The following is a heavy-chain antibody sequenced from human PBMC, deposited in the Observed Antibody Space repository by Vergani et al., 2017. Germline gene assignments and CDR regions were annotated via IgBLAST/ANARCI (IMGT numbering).Heavy chain of an antibody. CDR3: AVRPRVNLVGREIVTKRTFDY. CDR1: GESFSSFY. Sequence: QVQLQQWGAGVVKPSGTLSLTCAVFGESFSSFYWSWIRQPPGKGLEWIGEINNDGHTNYNPSLESRVTVSRDTAKNQFSLILMSVTAADTAMYYCAVRPRVNLVGREIVTKRTFDYWSQGSLVTVSS. J-gene: IGHJ4*02. V-gene: IGHV4-34*02. D-gene: IGHD2-8*02. CDR2: INNDGHT.